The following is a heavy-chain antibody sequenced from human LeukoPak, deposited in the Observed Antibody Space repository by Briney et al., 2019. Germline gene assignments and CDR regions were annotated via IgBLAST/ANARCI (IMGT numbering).Heavy chain of an antibody. CDR1: GLTVSSHW. V-gene: IGHV3-7*03. D-gene: IGHD5-18*01. J-gene: IGHJ5*02. CDR3: ASLDTAKQPLANH. CDR2: IREERGQE. Sequence: PGGSLRLSCVASGLTVSSHWMSWVRQAPGKGLEWVANIREERGQEYYVDSVKGRFTISKNSAKNSLYLQMNTLRVEDTAMYYCASLDTAKQPLANHWGQGTLVTVSS.